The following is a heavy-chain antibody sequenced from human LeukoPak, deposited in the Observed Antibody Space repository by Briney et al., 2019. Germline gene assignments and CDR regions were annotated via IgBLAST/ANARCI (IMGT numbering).Heavy chain of an antibody. J-gene: IGHJ5*02. CDR3: ARERSYCSGATYSLDL. CDR1: GFSLSIYD. CDR2: TGLSSSYI. D-gene: IGHD2-15*01. V-gene: IGHV3-21*01. Sequence: GGSLRLSCAAPGFSLSIYDMVWVRQAPGKGLEWIASTGLSSSYIGYADSVKGRFTISRDNGENSVYLQMNSLRAEDTAVYFCARERSYCSGATYSLDLWGQGTLVTVSS.